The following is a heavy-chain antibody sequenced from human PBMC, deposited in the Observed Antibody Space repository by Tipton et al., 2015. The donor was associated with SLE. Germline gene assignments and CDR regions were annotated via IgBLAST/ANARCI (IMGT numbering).Heavy chain of an antibody. CDR2: INHSGST. CDR3: ARGYRPLDY. CDR1: GGSFSGYY. V-gene: IGHV4-34*01. D-gene: IGHD5-18*01. Sequence: TLSLTCAVYGGSFSGYYWSWIRQPPGKGLEWIGEINHSGSTNYNPSLKSRVTISVDTSMNQFSLKLSSVTAADTAVYYCARGYRPLDYWGQGTLVTVSS. J-gene: IGHJ4*02.